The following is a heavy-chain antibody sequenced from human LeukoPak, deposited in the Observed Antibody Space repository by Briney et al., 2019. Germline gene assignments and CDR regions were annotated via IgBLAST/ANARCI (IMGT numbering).Heavy chain of an antibody. J-gene: IGHJ4*02. CDR1: GFTFSSYA. Sequence: PGGSLRLSYAASGFTFSSYAMSWVRQAPGKGLEWVSAISGSGGSTYYADSVKGRFTISRDNSKNTLYLQMNSLRAEDTAVYYCASPYYDFWSGYYKWGQGTLVTVSS. V-gene: IGHV3-23*01. CDR2: ISGSGGST. CDR3: ASPYYDFWSGYYK. D-gene: IGHD3-3*01.